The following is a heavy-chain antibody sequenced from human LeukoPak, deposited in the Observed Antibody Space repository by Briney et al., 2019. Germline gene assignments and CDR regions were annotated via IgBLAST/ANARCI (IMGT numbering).Heavy chain of an antibody. D-gene: IGHD1-26*01. V-gene: IGHV3-23*01. CDR2: ISGSGGST. CDR3: AKDSGSYYFDY. J-gene: IGHJ4*02. CDR1: GFTFSDYY. Sequence: AGGSLRLSCAASGFTFSDYYMSWVRQAPGKGLEWVSAISGSGGSTYYADSVKGRFTISRDNSKNTLYLQMNSLRAEDTAVYYCAKDSGSYYFDYWGQGTLVTVSS.